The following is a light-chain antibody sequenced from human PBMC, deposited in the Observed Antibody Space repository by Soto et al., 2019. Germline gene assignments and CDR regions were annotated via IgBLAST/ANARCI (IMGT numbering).Light chain of an antibody. CDR2: AAS. Sequence: DIQMTQSPSSLSASVGDRVTITCRASERISRHLNWYQQKPGNAPKLLIYAASSLQNGVPSRFSGSGSGTDFTLTISNLQPGDFATYYCQESYSTLSITFGQGTRLETK. J-gene: IGKJ5*01. V-gene: IGKV1-39*01. CDR1: ERISRH. CDR3: QESYSTLSIT.